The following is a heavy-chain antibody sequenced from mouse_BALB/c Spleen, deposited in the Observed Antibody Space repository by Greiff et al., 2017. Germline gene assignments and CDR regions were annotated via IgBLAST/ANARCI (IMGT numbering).Heavy chain of an antibody. CDR3: ARGDDDGYFAWFAY. CDR1: GYSITSGYY. CDR2: ISYDGSN. Sequence: EVKVEESGPGLVKPSQSLSLTCSVTGYSITSGYYWNWIRQFPGNKLEWMGYISYDGSNNYNPSLKNRISITRDTSKNQFFLKLNSVTTEDTATYYCARGDDDGYFAWFAYWGQGTLVTVSA. D-gene: IGHD2-3*01. J-gene: IGHJ3*01. V-gene: IGHV3-6*02.